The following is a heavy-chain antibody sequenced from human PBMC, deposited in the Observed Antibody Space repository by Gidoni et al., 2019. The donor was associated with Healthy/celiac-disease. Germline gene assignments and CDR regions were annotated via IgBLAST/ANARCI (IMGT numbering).Heavy chain of an antibody. Sequence: QVQLVQSGAEVKKPGASVKVSCKAYGYTFTSYGIIWVRPAPGQGLEWMGWISAYNGNTNYAQKLQGGVTMTTDTSTSTAYMELRSLRSDDTAVYYCARDSLYLEWSISPAYYYYGMDVWGQGTTVTVSS. CDR1: GYTFTSYG. CDR2: ISAYNGNT. D-gene: IGHD3-3*01. CDR3: ARDSLYLEWSISPAYYYYGMDV. J-gene: IGHJ6*02. V-gene: IGHV1-18*01.